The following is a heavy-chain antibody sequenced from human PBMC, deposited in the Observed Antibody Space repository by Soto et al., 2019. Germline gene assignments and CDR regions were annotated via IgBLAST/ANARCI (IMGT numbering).Heavy chain of an antibody. D-gene: IGHD4-17*01. J-gene: IGHJ4*02. Sequence: QVQLVESGGGFVQPGKSLRLSCAVSGFTFRTYGMHWVRQAPRKGLEWLAFISDDGSTLYYADSLKGRFTISRDNSKNTLHLQMTSLSVEDTAGYYCARDPPDGDDFFDYWGQGTLVTVSS. V-gene: IGHV3-30*03. CDR3: ARDPPDGDDFFDY. CDR2: ISDDGSTL. CDR1: GFTFRTYG.